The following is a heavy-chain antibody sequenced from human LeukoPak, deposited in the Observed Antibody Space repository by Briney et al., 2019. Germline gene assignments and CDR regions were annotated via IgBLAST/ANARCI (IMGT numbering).Heavy chain of an antibody. J-gene: IGHJ4*02. CDR2: IIPILGIA. CDR3: ARDSVVDTAMVWCVH. D-gene: IGHD5-18*01. CDR1: GGTFSSYA. V-gene: IGHV1-69*04. Sequence: SVKVSCKASGGTFSSYAISWVRQAPGQGLEWMGRIIPILGIANYAQKFQGRVTITADKSTSTAYMELSSLRSEDTAVYYCARDSVVDTAMVWCVHWGQGTLVTVSS.